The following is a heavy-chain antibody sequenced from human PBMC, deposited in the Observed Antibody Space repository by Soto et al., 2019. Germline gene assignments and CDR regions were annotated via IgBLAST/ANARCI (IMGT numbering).Heavy chain of an antibody. Sequence: WASVKVSCKASGGTFSSYAISWVRQAPGQGLEWMGGIIPIFGTANYAQKFHGRVTITADESTSPAYMELSSLRSEDTAVYYCARDLGIVATNLIYYYYYGMDVWGQGTTVTVSS. CDR1: GGTFSSYA. J-gene: IGHJ6*02. D-gene: IGHD5-12*01. V-gene: IGHV1-69*13. CDR3: ARDLGIVATNLIYYYYYGMDV. CDR2: IIPIFGTA.